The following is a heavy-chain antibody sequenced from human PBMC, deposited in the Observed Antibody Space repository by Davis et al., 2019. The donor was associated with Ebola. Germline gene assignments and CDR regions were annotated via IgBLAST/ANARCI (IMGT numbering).Heavy chain of an antibody. CDR2: IYPSGNT. CDR3: VRGYSDFNY. Sequence: SETLSLTCTASGASISSHYWTWIRQPAGKGLEWIGRIYPSGNTDYNPSLRSRVTMSLDTSKSQFSLRVSSVTAADAAVYYCVRGYSDFNYWGQGTLVTVSS. V-gene: IGHV4-4*07. D-gene: IGHD2-15*01. CDR1: GASISSHY. J-gene: IGHJ4*02.